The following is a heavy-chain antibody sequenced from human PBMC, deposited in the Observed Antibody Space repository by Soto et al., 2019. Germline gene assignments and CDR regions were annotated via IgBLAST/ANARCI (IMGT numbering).Heavy chain of an antibody. CDR1: GGSFSGYY. CDR3: ARPHYSSGWLNHFEY. D-gene: IGHD6-19*01. Sequence: PSETLSLTCAVYGGSFSGYYWSCIRQPPGKGLEWIVEINHSGSNNYNQSLKSRVTISVDTSKNQFSLKLSSVTAADTAVYYCARPHYSSGWLNHFEYWGQGTMVTVSS. J-gene: IGHJ4*02. CDR2: INHSGSN. V-gene: IGHV4-34*01.